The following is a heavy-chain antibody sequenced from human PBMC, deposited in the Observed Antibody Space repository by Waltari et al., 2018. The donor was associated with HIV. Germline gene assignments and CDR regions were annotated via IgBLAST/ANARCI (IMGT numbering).Heavy chain of an antibody. CDR3: ARGIPSSSGWSVSDY. V-gene: IGHV1-18*01. D-gene: IGHD6-19*01. Sequence: QVQLVQSGAEVKKPGASVKVSCKASGYTFTSYGISWVRQAPGQGLEWMGWSMSYKGNTHYAQKLQGRVTMTTDTSTSTAYMELRSLRSDDTAVYYCARGIPSSSGWSVSDYWGQGTLVTVSS. J-gene: IGHJ4*02. CDR1: GYTFTSYG. CDR2: SMSYKGNT.